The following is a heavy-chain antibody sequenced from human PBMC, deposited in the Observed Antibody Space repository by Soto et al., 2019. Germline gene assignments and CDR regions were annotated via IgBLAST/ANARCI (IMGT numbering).Heavy chain of an antibody. V-gene: IGHV4-34*01. CDR3: AHGDDYGPLFDY. Sequence: SETLSLTCAVYGGSFSGYYWSWIRQPPGKGLEWIGEINHSGSTNYNPSLKSRVTISVDTSKNQFSLKLSSVTAADTAVHYCAHGDDYGPLFDYWGQGTLVTVSS. D-gene: IGHD4-17*01. CDR1: GGSFSGYY. CDR2: INHSGST. J-gene: IGHJ4*02.